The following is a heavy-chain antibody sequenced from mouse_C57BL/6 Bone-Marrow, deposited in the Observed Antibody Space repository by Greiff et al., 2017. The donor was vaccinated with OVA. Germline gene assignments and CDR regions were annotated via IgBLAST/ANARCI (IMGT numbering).Heavy chain of an antibody. Sequence: EVHLVESGGGLVQPGGSLKLSCAASGFTFSDYYMYWVRQTPEKRLEWVAYISNGGGSTYYPDTVKGRFTISRDNAKNTLYLQMSRLKSEDTDMYYCARQNYDYDGGYAMDYWGQGISVTVSS. CDR1: GFTFSDYY. CDR3: ARQNYDYDGGYAMDY. D-gene: IGHD2-4*01. CDR2: ISNGGGST. V-gene: IGHV5-12*01. J-gene: IGHJ4*01.